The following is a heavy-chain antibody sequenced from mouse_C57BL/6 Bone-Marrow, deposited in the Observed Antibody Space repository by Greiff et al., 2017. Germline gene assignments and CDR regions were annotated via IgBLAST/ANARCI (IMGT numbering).Heavy chain of an antibody. CDR1: GYTFTSYW. J-gene: IGHJ3*01. Sequence: EVQGVESGTVLARPGASVKMSCKTSGYTFTSYWMHWVKQRPGQGLEWIGAIYPGNSDTSYNQKFKGKAKLTAVTSASTAYMELSSLTNEDSAVYYCLYSNYRAWFAYWGQGTLVTVSA. V-gene: IGHV1-5*01. CDR2: IYPGNSDT. D-gene: IGHD2-5*01. CDR3: LYSNYRAWFAY.